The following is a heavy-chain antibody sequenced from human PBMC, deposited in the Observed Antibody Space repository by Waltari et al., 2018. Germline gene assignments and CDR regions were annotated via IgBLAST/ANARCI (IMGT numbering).Heavy chain of an antibody. CDR3: AKVMIGVVAFDFDY. J-gene: IGHJ4*02. CDR1: GFTFSYYA. D-gene: IGHD2-15*01. Sequence: EVQLLESGGGLVQPGGSLRLSCAASGFTFSYYAMSWVRQAPGKGLEWVSIVSAVGTDTYYADSLKVRFTISRYNSKNTLFLQMNSLRDDDTALYYCAKVMIGVVAFDFDYWGQGTLVTVSS. CDR2: VSAVGTDT. V-gene: IGHV3-23*01.